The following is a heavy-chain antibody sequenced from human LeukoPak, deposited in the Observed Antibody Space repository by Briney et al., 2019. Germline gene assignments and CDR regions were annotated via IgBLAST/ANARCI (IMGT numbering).Heavy chain of an antibody. Sequence: PGGSLRLSCAPSGFTFDAYAMHWVRQAPGKGLEWVALISYDGGNIYYSDSVQGRFTISRDNSKNTLYLQMNTLRPEDTAIYYCARDPPFGSGWAQNNFDYWGQGTLVTVSS. J-gene: IGHJ4*02. CDR1: GFTFDAYA. D-gene: IGHD6-19*01. V-gene: IGHV3-30*04. CDR3: ARDPPFGSGWAQNNFDY. CDR2: ISYDGGNI.